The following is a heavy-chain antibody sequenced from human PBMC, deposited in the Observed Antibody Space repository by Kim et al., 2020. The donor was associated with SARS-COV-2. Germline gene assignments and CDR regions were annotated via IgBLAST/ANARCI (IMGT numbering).Heavy chain of an antibody. V-gene: IGHV4-39*01. CDR2: VYYGGST. Sequence: SETLSLTCSVSGGPISGSSYFWGWIRQPPGKGLEWIGTVYYGGSTYYNPSLKSRVTISVDTSKNEFSLRLSSVTAADTAFYYCARRTVGAGGWFDYWGQG. J-gene: IGHJ4*02. CDR3: ARRTVGAGGWFDY. D-gene: IGHD6-19*01. CDR1: GGPISGSSYF.